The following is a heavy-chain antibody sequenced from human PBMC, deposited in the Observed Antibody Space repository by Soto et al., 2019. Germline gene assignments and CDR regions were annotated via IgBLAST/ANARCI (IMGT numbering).Heavy chain of an antibody. CDR3: ASGGNWFDP. J-gene: IGHJ5*02. D-gene: IGHD3-16*01. Sequence: SETLSLTCNVSGGSISNYYWTWIRQSPEKGLEWIAYMYYNGNINYNPSLKSRATISIDTSKNQFSLTLKPVTAADTAVYYCASGGNWFDPWGQGVLVTVSS. CDR1: GGSISNYY. CDR2: MYYNGNI. V-gene: IGHV4-59*01.